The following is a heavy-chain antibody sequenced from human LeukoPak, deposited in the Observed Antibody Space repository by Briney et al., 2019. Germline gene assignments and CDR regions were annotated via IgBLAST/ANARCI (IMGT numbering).Heavy chain of an antibody. J-gene: IGHJ5*02. CDR3: AREDPFKNWFAP. Sequence: GESLRISCKGSGYSVTSYWISWVRQMSGKGLERMGWIDPSDSYTNCSPSFQCHFTISADKSSSTAYLQWSSLKASHTAMYYCAREDPFKNWFAPWGQGTLVTVSS. CDR1: GYSVTSYW. CDR2: IDPSDSYT. V-gene: IGHV5-10-1*01.